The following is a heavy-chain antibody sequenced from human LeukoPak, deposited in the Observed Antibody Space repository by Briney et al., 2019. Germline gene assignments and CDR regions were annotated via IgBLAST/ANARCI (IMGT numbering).Heavy chain of an antibody. D-gene: IGHD6-19*01. V-gene: IGHV3-7*01. CDR3: ARRGTIAVPVFWFDP. CDR2: IKQDGSEK. Sequence: GGSLRLSCVASGFTFTSYWMSWVRQAPGKGLEWVANIKQDGSEKYYLDSLEGRFTISRDNAKNSVYLQINRLRAEDTAVYYRARRGTIAVPVFWFDPWGQGTLVTVSS. J-gene: IGHJ5*02. CDR1: GFTFTSYW.